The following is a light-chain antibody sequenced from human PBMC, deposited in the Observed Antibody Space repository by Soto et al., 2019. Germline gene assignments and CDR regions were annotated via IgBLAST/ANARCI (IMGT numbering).Light chain of an antibody. J-gene: IGKJ1*01. CDR2: WAS. V-gene: IGKV4-1*01. Sequence: DIVMTQSPDSLAVSLGERATINCKSSQSVLFSSNNKNYLAWYQQKPGQPPKLLIYWASTRESGVPDRFSGSGSGRDFTLTISSLQAEDVAVYYCQQYYGTRGTFGQGTKVDIK. CDR1: QSVLFSSNNKNY. CDR3: QQYYGTRGT.